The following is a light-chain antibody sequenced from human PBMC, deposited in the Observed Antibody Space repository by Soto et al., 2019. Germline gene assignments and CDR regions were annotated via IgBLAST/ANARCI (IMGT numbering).Light chain of an antibody. V-gene: IGLV2-11*01. J-gene: IGLJ2*01. CDR2: DVS. CDR3: CSYAGSYTVV. CDR1: SSSVGTIF. Sequence: QSVLTQPPSVSGTPGQSVTISCSGSSSSVGTIFVYWYQQHPGKAPKLMIYDVSKRPSGVPDRFSGSKSGNTASLTISGLQAEDEADYYCCSYAGSYTVVFGGGTKLTVL.